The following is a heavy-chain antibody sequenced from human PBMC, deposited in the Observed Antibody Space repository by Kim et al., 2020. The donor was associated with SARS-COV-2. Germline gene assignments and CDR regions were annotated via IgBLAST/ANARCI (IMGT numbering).Heavy chain of an antibody. D-gene: IGHD3-10*01. CDR1: GFTFSGYW. J-gene: IGHJ4*02. V-gene: IGHV3-74*01. CDR3: ARDLSGSGSFDY. CDR2: INSDGISA. Sequence: GGSLRLSCEASGFTFSGYWMHWVRQVPGKGLVWVSRINSDGISAAYADSVKGRFTFSRDNAKNTLYLQMSSLRAEDTAVYYCARDLSGSGSFDYWGQGTLVTVSS.